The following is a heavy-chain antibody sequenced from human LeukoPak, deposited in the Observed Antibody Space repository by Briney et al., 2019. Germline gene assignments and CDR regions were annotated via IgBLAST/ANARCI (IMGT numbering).Heavy chain of an antibody. CDR3: ARDVVFYYYDSSGYFGAFDI. V-gene: IGHV3-21*01. Sequence: GGSLRLSCAASGFTFSSYSMTWVRQAPGKGLEWVSSIASSSSYIHYADSVKGRFTISRDNAKNSLYLQMNNLRAEDTAVYYCARDVVFYYYDSSGYFGAFDIWGQGTMVTVSS. CDR1: GFTFSSYS. J-gene: IGHJ3*02. D-gene: IGHD3-22*01. CDR2: IASSSSYI.